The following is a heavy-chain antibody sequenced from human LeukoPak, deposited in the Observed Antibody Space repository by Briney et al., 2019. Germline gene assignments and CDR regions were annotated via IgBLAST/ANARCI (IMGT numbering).Heavy chain of an antibody. V-gene: IGHV3-53*01. CDR2: IYPGGNI. CDR1: EVTVTNNY. D-gene: IGHD1-1*01. Sequence: PGGSLRLSCAASEVTVTNNYMSWVRQAPGKGLQCVSVIYPGGNIYYADSVKGRCIISRDNSKNTLSLQMNSLRADDTAVYYCAKDRTGTTGADWFDPWGQGTLVTVSS. J-gene: IGHJ5*02. CDR3: AKDRTGTTGADWFDP.